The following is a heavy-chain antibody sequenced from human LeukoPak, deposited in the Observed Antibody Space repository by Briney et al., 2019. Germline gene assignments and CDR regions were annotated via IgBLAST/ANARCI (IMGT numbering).Heavy chain of an antibody. CDR2: ISGSGCST. CDR1: GFTFSSYA. D-gene: IGHD6-13*01. Sequence: PGGSLRLSCAASGFTFSSYAMSWVRQAPGKGLEWVSAISGSGCSTYYADSVKGRFTISRDNSKNTLYMQMNSLRAEDTAVYYCARTRYSSSFDDYWGQGTLVTVSS. CDR3: ARTRYSSSFDDY. V-gene: IGHV3-23*01. J-gene: IGHJ4*02.